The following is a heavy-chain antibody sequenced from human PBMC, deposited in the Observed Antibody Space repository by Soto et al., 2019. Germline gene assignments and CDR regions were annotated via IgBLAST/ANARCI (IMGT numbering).Heavy chain of an antibody. J-gene: IGHJ4*02. D-gene: IGHD3-22*01. Sequence: SVKVSCKSSGGTFSSFAFSWVRQAPGEGLEWMGGLIVILGSTNYAQKFEGRVTITADEGSSTAYMEVSGLRSEDTAVYFCASGYYDSSGYSIDYWGQGTQVTVSS. CDR1: GGTFSSFA. V-gene: IGHV1-69*13. CDR3: ASGYYDSSGYSIDY. CDR2: LIVILGST.